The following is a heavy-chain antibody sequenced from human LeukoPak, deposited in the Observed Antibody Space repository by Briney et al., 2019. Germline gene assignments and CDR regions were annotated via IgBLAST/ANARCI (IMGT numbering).Heavy chain of an antibody. CDR3: ARADCSITSCYFPGAFDI. J-gene: IGHJ3*02. CDR2: IYCSGST. CDR1: GVTISSYD. Sequence: AETLSLSCAASGVTISSYDMSWVRQPPGKGLEWVGDIYCSGSTNYNASLKKRRTIFADTSTNKFSLKQSTVPPADPAAVYCARADCSITSCYFPGAFDIWGQGTMVTASS. V-gene: IGHV4-59*01. D-gene: IGHD2-2*01.